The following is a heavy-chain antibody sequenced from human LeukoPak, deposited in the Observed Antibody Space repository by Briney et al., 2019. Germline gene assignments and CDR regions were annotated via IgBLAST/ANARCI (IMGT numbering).Heavy chain of an antibody. D-gene: IGHD3-16*02. CDR1: GYTFTTYY. J-gene: IGHJ5*02. Sequence: ASVKVSCKASGYTFTTYYIHWVRQAPGQGLEWMGIINPSAGSTSYAQKFQGRVTMTKDMSTSTVYMELNSLRSEDTAVYYCARRVNVTGNWFDPWGQGTLVTVSS. V-gene: IGHV1-46*01. CDR3: ARRVNVTGNWFDP. CDR2: INPSAGST.